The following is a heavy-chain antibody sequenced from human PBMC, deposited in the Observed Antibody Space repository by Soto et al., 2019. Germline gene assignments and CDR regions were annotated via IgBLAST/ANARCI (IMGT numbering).Heavy chain of an antibody. J-gene: IGHJ5*02. D-gene: IGHD3-3*01. CDR1: GGSFSGYF. V-gene: IGHV4-34*01. CDR2: INHSGGS. Sequence: SETLSLTCAVYGGSFSGYFWSWIRQPPGKGLEWIGEINHSGGSNYNQSLKSRVTISVDTSKNQFSLKLSSVTAADTAVYYCAATSAYYDFWSGYSRGNLHDPWGQGTLVTVSS. CDR3: AATSAYYDFWSGYSRGNLHDP.